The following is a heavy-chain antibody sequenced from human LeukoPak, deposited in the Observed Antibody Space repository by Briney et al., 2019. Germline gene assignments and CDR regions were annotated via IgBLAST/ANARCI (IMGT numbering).Heavy chain of an antibody. D-gene: IGHD2-2*01. V-gene: IGHV3-30*04. CDR3: ARDACSSTSCTLKYFDY. CDR2: ISYDGNNK. J-gene: IGHJ4*02. CDR1: GFTFSSYA. Sequence: GGSLRLSCAASGFTFSSYATHWVRQAPGKGLEWVAVISYDGNNKYYADSVKGRFTISRDNSKNTLYLQMNSLRAEDTAVYYCARDACSSTSCTLKYFDYWGQGTLVTVSS.